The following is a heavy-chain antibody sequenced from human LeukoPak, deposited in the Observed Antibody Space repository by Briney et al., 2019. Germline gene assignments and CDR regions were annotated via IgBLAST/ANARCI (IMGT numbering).Heavy chain of an antibody. J-gene: IGHJ4*02. CDR1: GFTFSSYA. CDR3: ARDPIPPSAFWSGSERRGLDY. V-gene: IGHV3-30*01. CDR2: ISYDGSNK. D-gene: IGHD3-3*01. Sequence: GRSLRLSCAASGFTFSSYAMHWVRQAPGKGLEWVAVISYDGSNKYCADSVKGRFTISRDNSKNTLYLQVNSLRAEDTAVYYCARDPIPPSAFWSGSERRGLDYWGQGTLVTVSS.